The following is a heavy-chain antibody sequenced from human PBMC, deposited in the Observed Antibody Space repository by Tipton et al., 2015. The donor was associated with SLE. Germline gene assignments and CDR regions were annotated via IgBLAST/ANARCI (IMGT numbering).Heavy chain of an antibody. J-gene: IGHJ3*02. CDR2: IHASGSSGST. Sequence: TLSLTCTVSGGSISSGGHYWSWIRQPAGKGLEWIGRIHASGSSGSTEYNPSLKSRVSMSLDTSKTQFFLRLSSVTAADTAVYFCARGPNWGLDDAFDIWGQGTMVSVSS. D-gene: IGHD7-27*01. V-gene: IGHV4-61*02. CDR3: ARGPNWGLDDAFDI. CDR1: GGSISSGGHY.